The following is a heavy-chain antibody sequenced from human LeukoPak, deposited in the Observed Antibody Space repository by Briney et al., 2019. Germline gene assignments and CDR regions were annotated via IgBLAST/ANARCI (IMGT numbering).Heavy chain of an antibody. Sequence: PSQTLSLTCTVSGDSVSSAAYYWNWIRQHPGKGLEWTGCIYYTGRTYYSPSLRSLVSMSVDTSTDQFSLNLLSVTAADTAVYYRARGHGLATPLDAFDIWGQGTLFTVSS. D-gene: IGHD5-24*01. CDR1: GDSVSSAAYY. CDR3: ARGHGLATPLDAFDI. CDR2: IYYTGRT. V-gene: IGHV4-31*01. J-gene: IGHJ3*02.